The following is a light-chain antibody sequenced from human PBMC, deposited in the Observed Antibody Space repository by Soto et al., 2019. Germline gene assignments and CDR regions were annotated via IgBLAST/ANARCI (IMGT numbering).Light chain of an antibody. CDR2: EVS. Sequence: QSVLTQPASVSGSPGQSITISCTGTSSDVGSYNLVSWYQQHPGKAPKLMIYEVSKRPSGVSNRFSGSKSGNTASLTISGLQAEDEADYYCCSYAGSSTFEGVFGTGTQLTVL. CDR3: CSYAGSSTFEGV. J-gene: IGLJ1*01. CDR1: SSDVGSYNL. V-gene: IGLV2-23*02.